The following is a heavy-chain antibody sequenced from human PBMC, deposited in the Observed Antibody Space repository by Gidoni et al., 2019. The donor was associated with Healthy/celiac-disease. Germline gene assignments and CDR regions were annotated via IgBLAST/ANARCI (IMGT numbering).Heavy chain of an antibody. Sequence: EVQLVESGGGLVKPGGSLRLSCAASGFTFSSYSMNWVRQTPGKGLELVSSISSSSSYIYYADSVKGRFTISRDNAKNSLYLQMNSLRAEDTAVYYCASDVVVVAATPFYYYGMDVWGQGTTVTVSS. CDR3: ASDVVVVAATPFYYYGMDV. J-gene: IGHJ6*02. CDR1: GFTFSSYS. V-gene: IGHV3-21*01. D-gene: IGHD2-15*01. CDR2: ISSSSSYI.